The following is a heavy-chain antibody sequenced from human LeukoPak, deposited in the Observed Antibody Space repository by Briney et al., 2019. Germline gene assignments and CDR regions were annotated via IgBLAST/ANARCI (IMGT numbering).Heavy chain of an antibody. J-gene: IGHJ4*02. CDR1: GCTFSSYA. D-gene: IGHD2-21*02. CDR2: ISYDGSNK. Sequence: GGSLRLSCAASGCTFSSYAMHWVRQAPGKGLEWVAVISYDGSNKYYADSVKGRFTISRDNSKNTLYLQMNSLRAEDTAVYYCAGDGNVVVTAILWLATDWGQGTLVTVSS. CDR3: AGDGNVVVTAILWLATD. V-gene: IGHV3-30-3*01.